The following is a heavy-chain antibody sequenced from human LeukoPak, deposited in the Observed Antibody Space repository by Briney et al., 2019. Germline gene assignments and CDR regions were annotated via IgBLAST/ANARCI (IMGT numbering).Heavy chain of an antibody. V-gene: IGHV1-8*01. J-gene: IGHJ4*02. D-gene: IGHD1-1*01. CDR3: ARGLRRGTVDY. CDR2: MNPNSGNT. CDR1: GYTFTSYD. Sequence: ASVKVSCKASGYTFTSYDIYWVRQAAGQGLEWMGWMNPNSGNTAYAQKFQGRVTLTRNTSISTAYMELSSRRSEDTAVYYCARGLRRGTVDYWGQGTLVTVSS.